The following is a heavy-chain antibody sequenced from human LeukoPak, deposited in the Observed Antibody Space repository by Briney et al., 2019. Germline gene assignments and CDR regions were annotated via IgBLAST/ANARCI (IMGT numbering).Heavy chain of an antibody. V-gene: IGHV4-34*01. D-gene: IGHD2/OR15-2a*01. Sequence: PETLSLTCAVYGGSFSGYYWSWIRQPPGKGLEWIGEINHSGSTNYNPSLKSRVTISVDTSKNQFSLKLSSVTAADTAVYYCARGLRIRRFDPWGQGTLVTVSS. CDR2: INHSGST. CDR1: GGSFSGYY. J-gene: IGHJ5*02. CDR3: ARGLRIRRFDP.